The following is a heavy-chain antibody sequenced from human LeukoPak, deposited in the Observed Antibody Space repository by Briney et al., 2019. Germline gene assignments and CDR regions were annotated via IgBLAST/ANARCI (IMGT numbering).Heavy chain of an antibody. J-gene: IGHJ5*02. V-gene: IGHV6-1*01. Sequence: SQTPSLTCAISGDSVSSNSAAWNWIRQSPSRGLEWLGRTYYRSKWFNDYAVSVQSRITINPDTSKNQFSLQLNSVTAEDTAVYYCTRFNSNTKWFDPWGQGTLVTVSS. D-gene: IGHD3-3*01. CDR1: GDSVSSNSAA. CDR2: TYYRSKWFN. CDR3: TRFNSNTKWFDP.